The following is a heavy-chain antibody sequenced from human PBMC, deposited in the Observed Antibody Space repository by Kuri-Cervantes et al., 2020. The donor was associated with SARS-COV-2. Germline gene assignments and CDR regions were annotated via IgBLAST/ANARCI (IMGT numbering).Heavy chain of an antibody. CDR3: AKDRAYSRSKVSGYYYYMDV. J-gene: IGHJ6*03. V-gene: IGHV3-21*04. CDR2: ISSSSGNYI. Sequence: GGSLRLSCAASGFTFGGYSMNWVRQAPGKGLEWVSSISSSSGNYILYTDSVKGRFTVSRDNYKTTLYLQMNSLRAEDTAVYYCAKDRAYSRSKVSGYYYYMDVWGKGTTVTVSS. CDR1: GFTFGGYS. D-gene: IGHD6-6*01.